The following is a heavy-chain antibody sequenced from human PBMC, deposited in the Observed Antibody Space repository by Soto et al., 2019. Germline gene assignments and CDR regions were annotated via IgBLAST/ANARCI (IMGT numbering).Heavy chain of an antibody. V-gene: IGHV3-7*01. CDR3: ARDAMIVDSTKIDY. J-gene: IGHJ4*02. CDR1: GFTFSSYW. D-gene: IGHD3-22*01. CDR2: IKQDGSEK. Sequence: XGSLRLSCAASGFTFSSYWMSWVRQAPGKGLEWVANIKQDGSEKYYVDSVKGRFTISRDNAKNSLYLQMNSLRAEDTAVYYCARDAMIVDSTKIDYWGQGTLVTVSS.